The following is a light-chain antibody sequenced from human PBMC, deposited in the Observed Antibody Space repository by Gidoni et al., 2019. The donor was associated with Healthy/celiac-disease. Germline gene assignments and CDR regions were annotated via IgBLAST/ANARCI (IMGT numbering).Light chain of an antibody. CDR2: DAS. CDR3: QQRSNWWT. Sequence: EIVLTRSPATLSLSPGERATLPCRASQSVSSYLAWYQQKPGQAPRLLIYDASNRATGIPARFSGSGSGTDFTLTISSLEPEDFAVYYCQQRSNWWTFGQGTKVEIK. J-gene: IGKJ1*01. CDR1: QSVSSY. V-gene: IGKV3-11*01.